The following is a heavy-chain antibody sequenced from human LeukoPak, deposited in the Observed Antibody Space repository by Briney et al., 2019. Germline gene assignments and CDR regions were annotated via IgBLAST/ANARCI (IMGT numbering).Heavy chain of an antibody. CDR1: GYSFTSYW. V-gene: IGHV5-51*01. J-gene: IGHJ3*02. CDR3: ARRDCSSTSCYVGEAFDI. D-gene: IGHD2-2*01. Sequence: GESLKISCKGSGYSFTSYWIGWVRQMPGKGLEWMGIIYPGDSDTRYSPYFQGQVTISADKSISTAYLQWSSLKASDTAMYYCARRDCSSTSCYVGEAFDIWGQGTMVTVSS. CDR2: IYPGDSDT.